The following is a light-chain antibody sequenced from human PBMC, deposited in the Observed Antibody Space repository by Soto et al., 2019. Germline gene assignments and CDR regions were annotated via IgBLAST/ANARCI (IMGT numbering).Light chain of an antibody. Sequence: EIVLTQSPATLSLSPGERATLSCRASQSVGSYLTWYQQKPGQAPRLLIYETSKRATGIPARFSGSGSGTDFTLTISSLEPEDFAVYYCKQRSSWPRTFGQGPKVEIK. J-gene: IGKJ1*01. CDR2: ETS. CDR3: KQRSSWPRT. CDR1: QSVGSY. V-gene: IGKV3-11*01.